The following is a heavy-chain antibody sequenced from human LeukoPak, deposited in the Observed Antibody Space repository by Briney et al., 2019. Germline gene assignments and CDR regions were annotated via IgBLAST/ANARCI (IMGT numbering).Heavy chain of an antibody. D-gene: IGHD2-15*01. J-gene: IGHJ4*02. CDR3: AQRRRYCIGGTCAYNFDQ. CDR1: GGSISSSSYY. V-gene: IGHV2-5*02. CDR2: TFWDDEK. Sequence: TLSLTCTVSGGSISSSSYYWGWIRQPPGKALEWIALTFWDDEKRYSSSLESRLTITKYTSGNQVVLTMTNVDPADTATYFCAQRRRYCIGGTCAYNFDQWGQGVLVTVSS.